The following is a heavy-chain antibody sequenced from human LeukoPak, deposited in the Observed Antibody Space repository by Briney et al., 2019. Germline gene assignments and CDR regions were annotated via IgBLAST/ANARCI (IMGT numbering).Heavy chain of an antibody. D-gene: IGHD6-19*01. Sequence: SAISGSVGSTYYADSVKGRFTISRDNSKNTLYLQMNSLRAEDTAVYYCAKARLYSSVDYWSQGTLVTVSS. CDR3: AKARLYSSVDY. V-gene: IGHV3-23*01. CDR2: ISGSVGST. J-gene: IGHJ4*02.